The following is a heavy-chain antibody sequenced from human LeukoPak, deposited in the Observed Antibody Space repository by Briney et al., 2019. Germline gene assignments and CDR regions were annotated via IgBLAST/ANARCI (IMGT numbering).Heavy chain of an antibody. D-gene: IGHD3-22*01. CDR3: AKDADISVELVVISSFDS. CDR1: GFTFSSYS. Sequence: GGSLRLSCAASGFTFSSYSMNWVRQAPGKGLEWVSSISSSSSSIYYADSVKGRFTISRDNSKNMLYLQMNSLRAEDTALYYCAKDADISVELVVISSFDSWGQGTLVTVSS. J-gene: IGHJ4*02. CDR2: ISSSSSSI. V-gene: IGHV3-21*04.